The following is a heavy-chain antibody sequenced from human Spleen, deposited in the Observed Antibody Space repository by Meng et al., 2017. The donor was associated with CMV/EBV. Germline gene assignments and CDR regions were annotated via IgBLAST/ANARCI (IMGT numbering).Heavy chain of an antibody. D-gene: IGHD5-12*01. Sequence: ASVKVSCKASGYTFTNSGISWVRQAPGQGLEWMGWITTYNGNTNYAQKFQGRVTMTTETSTRTAYMELRSLRCDDTAVYYCARASPSVPDWGGGYDSGDYFDYWGQGTLVTVSS. J-gene: IGHJ4*02. V-gene: IGHV1-18*01. CDR3: ARASPSVPDWGGGYDSGDYFDY. CDR2: ITTYNGNT. CDR1: GYTFTNSG.